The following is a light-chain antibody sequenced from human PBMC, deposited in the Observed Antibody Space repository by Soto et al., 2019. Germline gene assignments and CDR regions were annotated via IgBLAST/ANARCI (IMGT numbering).Light chain of an antibody. CDR1: QSVSSSY. CDR2: GAS. J-gene: IGKJ1*01. Sequence: EIVLTQSPGTLSLSPGERATLSCRASQSVSSSYLAWYQQKPGQAPRLLMYGASSRATAIPDRFSGSGSGTDFTLTISRLEPEDFAVYSCQQYGSSPRTFGQGTKVEIK. CDR3: QQYGSSPRT. V-gene: IGKV3-20*01.